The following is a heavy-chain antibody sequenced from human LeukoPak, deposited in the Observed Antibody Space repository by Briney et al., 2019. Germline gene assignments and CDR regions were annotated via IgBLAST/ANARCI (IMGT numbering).Heavy chain of an antibody. D-gene: IGHD3-3*01. V-gene: IGHV3-7*01. Sequence: PGGSLRLSCAASGFTFSSYWMSWVRQAPGKGLEWVANIKQDGSEKYYVDSVKGRFTISRENAKNSLYLQMNSLRAEATAVYYCARAGLTYYDFWSGYPYYMDVWGKGTTVTVSS. J-gene: IGHJ6*03. CDR3: ARAGLTYYDFWSGYPYYMDV. CDR1: GFTFSSYW. CDR2: IKQDGSEK.